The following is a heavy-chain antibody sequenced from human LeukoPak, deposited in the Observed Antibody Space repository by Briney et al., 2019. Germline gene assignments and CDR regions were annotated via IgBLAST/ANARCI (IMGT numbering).Heavy chain of an antibody. J-gene: IGHJ6*03. Sequence: PSETLSLTCTVSGGSISSGSYYWSWIRQPAGKGLEWIGRIYTSGSTNYNPSLKSRVTISVDTSKNQFSLKLSSVTAADTAVYYCARGGYCSSTSCLYYYYYMDVWGKGTTVTVSS. V-gene: IGHV4-61*02. CDR2: IYTSGST. CDR3: ARGGYCSSTSCLYYYYYMDV. D-gene: IGHD2-2*01. CDR1: GGSISSGSYY.